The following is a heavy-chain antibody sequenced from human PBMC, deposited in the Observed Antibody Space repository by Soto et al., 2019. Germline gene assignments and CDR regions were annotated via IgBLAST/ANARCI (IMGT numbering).Heavy chain of an antibody. CDR1: GYTFTGYY. Sequence: ASVKVSCKASGYTFTGYYMHWVRQAPGQGLEWMGWINPNSGGTNYAQKFQGWVTMARDTSISTAYMELSRLRSDDTAVYYCAREAVAGTGDYYYGMDVWGQGTTVTVSS. J-gene: IGHJ6*02. CDR2: INPNSGGT. CDR3: AREAVAGTGDYYYGMDV. D-gene: IGHD6-19*01. V-gene: IGHV1-2*04.